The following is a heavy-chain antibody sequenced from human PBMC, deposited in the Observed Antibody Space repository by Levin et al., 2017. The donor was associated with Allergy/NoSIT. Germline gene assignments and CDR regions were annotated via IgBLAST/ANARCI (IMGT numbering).Heavy chain of an antibody. D-gene: IGHD3-10*01. CDR2: VDWDDDQ. CDR1: GFSVSTSGMS. CDR3: ARMVRGVIAAFDI. V-gene: IGHV2-70*01. Sequence: SGPTLVKPTQTLTLTCTVSGFSVSTSGMSVGWIRQPPGKALEWLALVDWDDDQYYNTSLKTRLTISKDTSKNQVVLTMTNMAPVDPATYYCARMVRGVIAAFDIWGQGTVLVVSS. J-gene: IGHJ3*02.